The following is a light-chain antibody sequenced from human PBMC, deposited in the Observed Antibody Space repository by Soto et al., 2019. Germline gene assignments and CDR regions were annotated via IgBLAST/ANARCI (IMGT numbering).Light chain of an antibody. J-gene: IGLJ1*01. V-gene: IGLV2-23*02. Sequence: LTQPASVSGSPGQSTTISWTGTSSDVGNFNLVAWYQQHPDRAPELVIYEVTKRPAGVSNRFSASKSGNTASLTISGLQAADAADYYCCSYCGSGTYVFGTRTKVT. CDR2: EVT. CDR3: CSYCGSGTYV. CDR1: SSDVGNFNL.